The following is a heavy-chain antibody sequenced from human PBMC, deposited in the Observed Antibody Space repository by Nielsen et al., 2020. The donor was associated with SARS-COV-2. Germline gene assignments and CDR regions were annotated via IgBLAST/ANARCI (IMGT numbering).Heavy chain of an antibody. D-gene: IGHD2-2*02. J-gene: IGHJ6*04. CDR2: LSGSSRYI. CDR3: ARIIIQCSSTHGYTLGGMDV. CDR1: GFNFSGHS. V-gene: IGHV3-21*01. Sequence: GESLKISCAASGFNFSGHSMSWVRQAPGKGLEWVSSLSGSSRYIYYADSLQGRFTISRDNAQNSLFLQMNSLRAEDTAVYYCARIIIQCSSTHGYTLGGMDVWGKGTTVTVSS.